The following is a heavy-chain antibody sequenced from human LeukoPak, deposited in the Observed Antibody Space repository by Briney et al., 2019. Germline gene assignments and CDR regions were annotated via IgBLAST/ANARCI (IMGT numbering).Heavy chain of an antibody. Sequence: SGGSLRLSCAASGFIFSSHAMNWVRQAPGKGLEWVSVISGSGGITYYADSVKGRFTVSRDNAKNTLFLQMNSLRVEDTAVYYCAKDRLDYCSQGTLVTVSS. CDR3: AKDRLDY. CDR2: ISGSGGIT. V-gene: IGHV3-23*01. J-gene: IGHJ4*02. CDR1: GFIFSSHA.